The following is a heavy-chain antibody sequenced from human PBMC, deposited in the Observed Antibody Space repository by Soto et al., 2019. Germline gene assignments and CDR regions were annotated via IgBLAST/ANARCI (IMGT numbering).Heavy chain of an antibody. CDR3: TRLRAGYAFDI. J-gene: IGHJ3*02. CDR1: GFTFSGSA. CDR2: IRSKANSYAT. D-gene: IGHD6-13*01. Sequence: GGSLRLSCAASGFTFSGSAMHWVRQASGKGLEWVGRIRSKANSYATAYAASVKGRFTISRDDSKNTAYLQMNSLKTEDTAMYYCTRLRAGYAFDIWGQGTMVTVSS. V-gene: IGHV3-73*01.